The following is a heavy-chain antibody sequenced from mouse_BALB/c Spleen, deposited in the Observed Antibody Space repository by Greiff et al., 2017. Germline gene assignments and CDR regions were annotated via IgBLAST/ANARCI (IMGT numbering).Heavy chain of an antibody. J-gene: IGHJ1*01. Sequence: VKLVESGPGLVAPSQSLSITCTVSGFSLTSYGVHWVRQPPGKGLEWLGVIWAGGSTNYNSALMSRLSISKDNSKSQVFLKMNSLQTDDTAMYYCARGGYPSYWYFDVWGAGTTVTVSS. D-gene: IGHD3-1*01. CDR2: IWAGGST. V-gene: IGHV2-9*02. CDR3: ARGGYPSYWYFDV. CDR1: GFSLTSYG.